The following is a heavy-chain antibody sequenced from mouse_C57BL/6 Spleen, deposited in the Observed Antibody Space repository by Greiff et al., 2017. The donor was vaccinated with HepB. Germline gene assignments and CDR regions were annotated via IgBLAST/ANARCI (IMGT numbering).Heavy chain of an antibody. D-gene: IGHD2-1*01. V-gene: IGHV2-6-1*01. CDR2: IWSDGST. CDR1: GFSLTSYG. J-gene: IGHJ4*01. CDR3: ARQGIYYDYYAMDY. Sequence: VQLKESGPGLVAPSQSLSITCTVSGFSLTSYGVHWVRQPPGKGLEWLVVIWSDGSTTYNSALKSRLSISKDNSKSQVFLKMNSLQTDDTAMYYCARQGIYYDYYAMDYWGQGTSVTVSS.